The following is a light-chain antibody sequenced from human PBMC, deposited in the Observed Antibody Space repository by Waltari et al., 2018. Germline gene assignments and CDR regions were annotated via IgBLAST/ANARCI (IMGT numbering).Light chain of an antibody. CDR3: HQYYDMPIT. CDR1: QSLLYAPNNKNY. J-gene: IGKJ3*01. CDR2: WAS. V-gene: IGKV4-1*01. Sequence: IVLTQSPDSLAVSMGERATTNCKSSQSLLYAPNNKNYLAWYQQKPVQPPKRLIYWASTRDSGVPDRFTGSGSGTDFTLTISSLQADDVAVYYCHQYYDMPITFGHGTKVHIK.